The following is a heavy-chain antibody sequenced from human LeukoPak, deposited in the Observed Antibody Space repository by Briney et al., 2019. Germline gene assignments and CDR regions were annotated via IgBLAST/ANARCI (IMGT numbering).Heavy chain of an antibody. J-gene: IGHJ4*02. D-gene: IGHD5-12*01. Sequence: ASVKVSCKASGYTFTSYGISWVRQAPGQGLEWMGWISAYNGNTNYEQKLQGRVTMTTDTSTSRAYMELRSLRSDHTAVYYCASGSSGYHSDFDYWGQGTLVTVSS. V-gene: IGHV1-18*01. CDR2: ISAYNGNT. CDR3: ASGSSGYHSDFDY. CDR1: GYTFTSYG.